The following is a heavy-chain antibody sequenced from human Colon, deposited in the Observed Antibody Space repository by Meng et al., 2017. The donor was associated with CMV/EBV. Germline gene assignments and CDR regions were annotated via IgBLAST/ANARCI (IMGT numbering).Heavy chain of an antibody. CDR3: ARATYYYDDSAFGH. CDR1: GFSFSSYW. Sequence: GESLKISCAASGFSFSSYWMKWVRQAPGKGLEWVANINQDGSVKYYVDALKGRFTISRDNAENSLYLQMNSLMVEDTAVYYCARATYYYDDSAFGHWGQGTLVTVSS. V-gene: IGHV3-7*04. J-gene: IGHJ4*02. CDR2: INQDGSVK. D-gene: IGHD3-22*01.